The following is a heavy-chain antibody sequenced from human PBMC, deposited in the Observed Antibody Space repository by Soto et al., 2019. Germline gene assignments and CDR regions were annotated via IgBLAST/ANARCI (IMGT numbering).Heavy chain of an antibody. D-gene: IGHD3-16*02. CDR3: AKDLDFLFERDAIVIDIFDF. CDR2: ISGSGGST. V-gene: IGHV3-23*01. Sequence: PGGSLRLSCAASGFTFSSYAMSWVRQAPGKGLEWVSAISGSGGSTFYSDSVKGRFTISRDNSKNILYMQMNSLRAEDTAVYYCAKDLDFLFERDAIVIDIFDFGGQGKMVTVSS. CDR1: GFTFSSYA. J-gene: IGHJ3*01.